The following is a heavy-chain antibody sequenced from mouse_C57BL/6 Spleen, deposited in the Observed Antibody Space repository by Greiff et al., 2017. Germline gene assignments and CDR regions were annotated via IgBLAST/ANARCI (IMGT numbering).Heavy chain of an antibody. Sequence: QVQLQQSGPELVKPGASVKISCKASGYAFSSSWMNWVKQRPGKGLEWIGRIYPGDGGTNYNGKFKGKATLTADKSSSTAYIQLSILTSEDSAVYCCARHWDDYVDYWGQGTTLTVSS. CDR2: IYPGDGGT. CDR1: GYAFSSSW. J-gene: IGHJ2*01. D-gene: IGHD4-1*01. CDR3: ARHWDDYVDY. V-gene: IGHV1-82*01.